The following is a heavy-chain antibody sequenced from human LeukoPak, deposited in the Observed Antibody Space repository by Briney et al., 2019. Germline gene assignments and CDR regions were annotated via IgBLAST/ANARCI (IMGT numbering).Heavy chain of an antibody. CDR3: ARDLTAMIPTLWFDP. D-gene: IGHD5-18*01. CDR1: GITFTSYG. CDR2: ISANNGNT. Sequence: GASVKVSCKASGITFTSYGISWLRQAPGQGLEWMGWISANNGNTNYAQKFQGRVTMTTDTSTSTAYMELGSLRSDDTAVYYCARDLTAMIPTLWFDPWGQGTLVIVSS. V-gene: IGHV1-18*01. J-gene: IGHJ5*02.